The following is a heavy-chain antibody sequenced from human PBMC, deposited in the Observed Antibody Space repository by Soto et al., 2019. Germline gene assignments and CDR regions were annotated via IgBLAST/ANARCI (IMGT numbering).Heavy chain of an antibody. D-gene: IGHD3-3*01. V-gene: IGHV4-59*01. CDR3: ARGPLNYDFWSGYQGWFDP. CDR2: IYYSGST. CDR1: GGSISSYY. Sequence: QVQLQESGPGLVKPSETLSLTCTVSGGSISSYYWNWIRQPPGKGLEWIGYIYYSGSTNYNPSLMSRVTISVDTSKNQFSLKLSSVTAADTAVYYCARGPLNYDFWSGYQGWFDPWGQGTLVTVSS. J-gene: IGHJ5*02.